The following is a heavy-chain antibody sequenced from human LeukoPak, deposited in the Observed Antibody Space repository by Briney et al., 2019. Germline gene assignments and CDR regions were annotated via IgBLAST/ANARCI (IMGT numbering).Heavy chain of an antibody. J-gene: IGHJ4*02. CDR2: INPSGGST. V-gene: IGHV1-46*01. CDR3: ARETSPGVDYYGSSGSPTFDY. D-gene: IGHD3-22*01. CDR1: GYTFTSHY. Sequence: ASVKVSCKASGYTFTSHYMHWVRQAPGQGLEWMGIINPSGGSTSYAQKFQGRVTMTRDTSTSTVYMELSSLRSEDTAVYYCARETSPGVDYYGSSGSPTFDYWGQGTLVTVSS.